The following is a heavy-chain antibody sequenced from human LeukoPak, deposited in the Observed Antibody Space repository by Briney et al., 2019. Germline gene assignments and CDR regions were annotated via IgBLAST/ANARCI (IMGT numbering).Heavy chain of an antibody. CDR2: ISGSGGST. CDR3: AKVPYRGFGELYIDY. Sequence: GGSLRLSCGACGFTFSSYAMSWLRQAPGKGLEWVSAISGSGGSTYYADSVKGRFTISRDNSKNTLYLQMNSLRAEDTAVYYCAKVPYRGFGELYIDYWGQGTLVTVSS. D-gene: IGHD3-10*01. V-gene: IGHV3-23*01. CDR1: GFTFSSYA. J-gene: IGHJ4*02.